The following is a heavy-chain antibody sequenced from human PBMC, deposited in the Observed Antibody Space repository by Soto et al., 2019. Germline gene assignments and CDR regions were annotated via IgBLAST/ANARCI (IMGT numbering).Heavy chain of an antibody. V-gene: IGHV4-39*01. CDR1: GDSIISSSQY. J-gene: IGHJ5*02. Sequence: LSLTCSVSGDSIISSSQYWGWIRQPPGKGLEWIGSIHYSGTSYYNPSLKSRVTIFVDTSKNQLSLKLSSVTAADTAVYYCARHWSEGSSIPWCQGRLFTVSS. CDR2: IHYSGTS. CDR3: ARHWSEGSSIP. D-gene: IGHD3-3*01.